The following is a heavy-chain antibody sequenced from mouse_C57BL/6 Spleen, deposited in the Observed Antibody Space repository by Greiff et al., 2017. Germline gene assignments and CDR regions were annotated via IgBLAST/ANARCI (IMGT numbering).Heavy chain of an antibody. CDR2: ISYSGST. J-gene: IGHJ4*01. CDR3: ARAPYGNPYYYAMDY. D-gene: IGHD2-1*01. Sequence: EVQLQESGPGMVKPSQSLSLTCTVTGYSITSGYDWHWIRHFPGNKLEWMGYISYSGSTNYNPSLKSRISITHDTSKNHFFLKLNSVTTEDTATYYCARAPYGNPYYYAMDYWGQGTSVTVSS. V-gene: IGHV3-1*01. CDR1: GYSITSGYD.